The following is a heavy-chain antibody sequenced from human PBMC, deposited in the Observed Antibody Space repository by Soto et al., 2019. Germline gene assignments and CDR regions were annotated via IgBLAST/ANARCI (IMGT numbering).Heavy chain of an antibody. J-gene: IGHJ4*02. CDR2: IISIFGTP. CDR3: ARDLGQQLVDY. V-gene: IGHV1-69*13. Sequence: GASVKVSCKASGGTFNSYVFNWVRQAPGQGLEWMGGIISIFGTPNYGQKFQGRVTITADESTSTGFMELSSLTSEDTAVYYCARDLGQQLVDYWGQGTLVTVSS. CDR1: GGTFNSYV. D-gene: IGHD6-13*01.